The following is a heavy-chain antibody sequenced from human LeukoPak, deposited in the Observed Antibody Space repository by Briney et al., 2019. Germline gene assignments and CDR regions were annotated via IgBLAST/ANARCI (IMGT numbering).Heavy chain of an antibody. CDR2: INHSGST. V-gene: IGHV4-34*01. J-gene: IGHJ4*02. Sequence: MSSETLSLTCAVYGGSFSGYYWSWIRQPPGKGLEWIGEINHSGSTNYNPSRKSRVTISVDTSKNQFSLKLSSVTAADTAVYYCERGRTPITMIVVVIKGYYFDYWGQGTLVTVSS. CDR3: ERGRTPITMIVVVIKGYYFDY. CDR1: GGSFSGYY. D-gene: IGHD3-22*01.